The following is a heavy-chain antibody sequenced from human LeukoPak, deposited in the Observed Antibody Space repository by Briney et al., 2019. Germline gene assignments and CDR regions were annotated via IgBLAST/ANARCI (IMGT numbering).Heavy chain of an antibody. V-gene: IGHV1-69*05. CDR2: IIPIFGTA. D-gene: IGHD2-21*02. J-gene: IGHJ4*02. CDR3: ASGGSSYCGGDCYSTFDY. CDR1: GGTFSSYA. Sequence: SVKVSCKASGGTFSSYAISWVRQAPGQGLEWMGGIIPIFGTANYAQKFQGRVTITTDESTSTAYMELSSLRSEDMAVYYCASGGSSYCGGDCYSTFDYWGQGTLVTVSS.